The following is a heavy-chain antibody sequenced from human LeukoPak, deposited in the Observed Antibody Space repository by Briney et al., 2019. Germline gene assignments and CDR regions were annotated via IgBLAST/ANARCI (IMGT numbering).Heavy chain of an antibody. CDR1: GCTISSYY. D-gene: IGHD5-18*01. Sequence: PSETLSLTCTVSGCTISSYYWSWIRQPPGKGLEWIGYIYYSGSTNYNPSLKSRVSISVDTSKNQFSLKLSSVTAADTAVYYRARTTEGGYTYDYFYYYYMDVWGKGTTVTISS. J-gene: IGHJ6*03. CDR2: IYYSGST. CDR3: ARTTEGGYTYDYFYYYYMDV. V-gene: IGHV4-59*01.